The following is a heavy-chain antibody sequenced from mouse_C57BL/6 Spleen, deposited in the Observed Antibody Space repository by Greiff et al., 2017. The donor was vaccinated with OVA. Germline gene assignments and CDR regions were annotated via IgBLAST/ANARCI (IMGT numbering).Heavy chain of an antibody. CDR1: GFSLSTSGMG. J-gene: IGHJ1*03. D-gene: IGHD2-3*01. V-gene: IGHV8-12*01. Sequence: QVTLKESGPGILQSSQTLSLTCSFSGFSLSTSGMGVSWLRQPSGKGLEWLAHIYCDDDKRYNPSVKRRLTISKDTSRNQVFLKMTSVDAADTATYYCARKAHDGYWYFDVWGTATTATVST. CDR2: IYCDDDK. CDR3: ARKAHDGYWYFDV.